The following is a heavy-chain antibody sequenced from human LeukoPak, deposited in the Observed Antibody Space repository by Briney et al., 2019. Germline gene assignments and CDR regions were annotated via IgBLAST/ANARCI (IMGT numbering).Heavy chain of an antibody. J-gene: IGHJ4*02. CDR1: GGSISSGSYY. CDR2: IYTSGST. V-gene: IGHV4-61*02. CDR3: ARDPWSDTDY. D-gene: IGHD3-3*01. Sequence: PSETLSLTCTVSGGSISSGSYYWSWIRQPAGKGLEWIGRIYTSGSTNYNPSLKSRVTISVDTSKNQFSLKLSSVTAADTAVYYCARDPWSDTDYWGQGTLVTVSS.